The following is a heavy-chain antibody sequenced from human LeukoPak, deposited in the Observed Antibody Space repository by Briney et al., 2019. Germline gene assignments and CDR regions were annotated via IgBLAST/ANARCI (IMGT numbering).Heavy chain of an antibody. CDR2: IKQDGSEK. D-gene: IGHD6-19*01. J-gene: IGHJ4*02. CDR3: AKDTAGPTNHRTVHGYSSGWYWVVDY. CDR1: GFTFSSYW. Sequence: GGSLRLSCAASGFTFSSYWMSWVRQAPGKGLEWVANIKQDGSEKYYVDSVKGRFTISRDNAKNSLYLQMNSLRAEDTAVYYCAKDTAGPTNHRTVHGYSSGWYWVVDYWGQGTLVTVSS. V-gene: IGHV3-7*01.